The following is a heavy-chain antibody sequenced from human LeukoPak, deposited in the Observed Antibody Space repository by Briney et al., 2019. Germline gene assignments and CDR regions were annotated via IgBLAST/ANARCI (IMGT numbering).Heavy chain of an antibody. V-gene: IGHV3-7*01. CDR2: MNQDGSEK. D-gene: IGHD1-14*01. J-gene: IGHJ4*02. CDR3: ARDSRRSFDY. CDR1: GFTFSHYW. Sequence: GGSLRLSCAPSGFTFSHYWMTWVRQAPGKGLEWVANMNQDGSEKYYVDSVKGRFTISRDNANNSLYLQMNSLRAEDTAVYYCARDSRRSFDYWGQGTLVTVSS.